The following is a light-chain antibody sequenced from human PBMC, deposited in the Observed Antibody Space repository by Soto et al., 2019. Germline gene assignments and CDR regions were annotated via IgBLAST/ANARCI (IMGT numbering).Light chain of an antibody. CDR2: DVS. CDR3: CSYAGSYTGV. Sequence: QSVLTQPRSVSGSPGQSVTISCTGTSSDVGGYNYVSWYQQHPGKAPKLMFYDVSKRPSGVSYRFSGSKSGNTASLTISGLQAEDEADYYCCSYAGSYTGVFGTGTKVTVL. J-gene: IGLJ1*01. V-gene: IGLV2-11*01. CDR1: SSDVGGYNY.